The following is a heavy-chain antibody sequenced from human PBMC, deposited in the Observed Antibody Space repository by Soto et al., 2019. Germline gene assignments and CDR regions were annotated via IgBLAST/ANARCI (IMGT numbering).Heavy chain of an antibody. V-gene: IGHV4-61*01. J-gene: IGHJ4*02. CDR3: ARDLASED. CDR2: IYYSGST. Sequence: SETLSLTCTVSGGSVSSGSYYWSWIRQPPGKGLEWIGYIYYSGSTNYNPSLKSRVTISVDTSKNQFSLKLSSVTAADTAVYYCARDLASEDWGQETLVTVSS. CDR1: GGSVSSGSYY.